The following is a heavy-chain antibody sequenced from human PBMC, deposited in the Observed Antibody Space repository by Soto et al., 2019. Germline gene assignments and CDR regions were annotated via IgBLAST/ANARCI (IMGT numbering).Heavy chain of an antibody. CDR2: IYHSGST. V-gene: IGHV4-30-2*01. CDR1: GGSISSGGYS. J-gene: IGHJ4*02. Sequence: SETLSLTCAVSGGSISSGGYSWSWIRQPPGKGLEWIGYIYHSGSTYYNPSLKSRVTISVDRSKNQFSLKLSSVTAADTAVYYCARWVQPYYFDYWGQGTLVTVSS. CDR3: ARWVQPYYFDY.